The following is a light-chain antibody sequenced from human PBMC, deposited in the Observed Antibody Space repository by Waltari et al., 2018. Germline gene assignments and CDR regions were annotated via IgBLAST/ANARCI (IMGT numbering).Light chain of an antibody. Sequence: ENVLTQSPGTLSLSPGERATLSCRTSQTINSDSLAWYQQEPGQAPSLLIYAVSSRATGIPDRFSGSGSETDFTLTISGLEPEDVAIYYCQQDGTSPPITFGQGTRLEIK. J-gene: IGKJ5*01. CDR1: QTINSDS. V-gene: IGKV3-20*01. CDR3: QQDGTSPPIT. CDR2: AVS.